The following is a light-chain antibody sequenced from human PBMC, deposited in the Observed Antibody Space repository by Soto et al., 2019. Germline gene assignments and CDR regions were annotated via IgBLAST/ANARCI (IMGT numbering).Light chain of an antibody. Sequence: QPVLTQPPSASGTPGQRVSISCFGSSSNIGSKSVNWYQHVPGTAPKLLMHANNQRPSGVPDRFSGSKSGTSASLAISGLQSEDEADYYCAAWDDSLNGVVFGGGTNLTVL. CDR2: ANN. CDR3: AAWDDSLNGVV. J-gene: IGLJ2*01. CDR1: SSNIGSKS. V-gene: IGLV1-44*01.